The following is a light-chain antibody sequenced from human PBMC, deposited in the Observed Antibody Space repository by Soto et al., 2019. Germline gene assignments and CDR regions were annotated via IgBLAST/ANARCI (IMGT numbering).Light chain of an antibody. Sequence: EIVMTQPPATLSVSPGERATLSCRASQSVSSNLAWYQQKPGQAPRILIYGASTRATGIPARFSGSGSGTEFTLTISSLQSEDFAVYYCQQYNNWPWTFDQGTKVEIK. V-gene: IGKV3-15*01. CDR2: GAS. CDR1: QSVSSN. CDR3: QQYNNWPWT. J-gene: IGKJ1*01.